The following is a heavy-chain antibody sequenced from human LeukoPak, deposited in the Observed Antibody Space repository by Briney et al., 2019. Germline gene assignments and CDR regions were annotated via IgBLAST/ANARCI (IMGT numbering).Heavy chain of an antibody. CDR1: GGSFSGYY. CDR2: INHSGST. V-gene: IGHV4-34*01. CDR3: ARHKSSSSGNYFDY. Sequence: SETLSLTCAVYGGSFSGYYWSWIRQPPGKGLEWIGEINHSGSTNYNPSLKSRVTISVDTSKNQFSLRLSSVTAADTAVYYCARHKSSSSGNYFDYWGQGTLVTVSS. J-gene: IGHJ4*02. D-gene: IGHD6-6*01.